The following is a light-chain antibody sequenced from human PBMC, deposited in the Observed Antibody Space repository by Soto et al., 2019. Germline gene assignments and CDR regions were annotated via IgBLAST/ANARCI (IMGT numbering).Light chain of an antibody. Sequence: EIVMTHSPATLSVSPGERATLSCRASQSVRDNLAWYQQKPGQAPRLLIYGASTRATGIPARFSGSGSGTESTLTINSLESEDFARYFCEQSNNWPYTFGQGTKLEIK. CDR1: QSVRDN. CDR2: GAS. CDR3: EQSNNWPYT. J-gene: IGKJ2*01. V-gene: IGKV3-15*01.